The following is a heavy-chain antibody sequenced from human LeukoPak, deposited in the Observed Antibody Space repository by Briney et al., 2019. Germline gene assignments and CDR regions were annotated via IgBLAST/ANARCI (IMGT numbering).Heavy chain of an antibody. CDR2: IYPGDSDT. V-gene: IGHV5-51*01. Sequence: GGSLQISCKGSGYSFTSYWIGWVRQLPGKGLEWMGIIYPGDSDTRYSPSFQGQVTISADKSISTAYLQWSSLKASDTAMYYCARASYRYCSSTSCSVDYWGQGTLVTVSS. CDR3: ARASYRYCSSTSCSVDY. D-gene: IGHD2-2*01. J-gene: IGHJ4*02. CDR1: GYSFTSYW.